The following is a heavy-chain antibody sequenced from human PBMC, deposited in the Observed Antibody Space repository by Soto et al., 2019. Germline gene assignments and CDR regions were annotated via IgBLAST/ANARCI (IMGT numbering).Heavy chain of an antibody. CDR1: GFTFSKYS. CDR2: ISSSSSPI. D-gene: IGHD5-18*01. J-gene: IGHJ4*02. V-gene: IGHV3-48*01. Sequence: GGSLRLSCAASGFTFSKYSMNWVRQAPGKGLEWVSYISSSSSPILYADSVRGRFTISRGNFQNTLDLQMDSLRAEDTAVYYCAKERDTRSSSCFDSWGQGTLVTVSS. CDR3: AKERDTRSSSCFDS.